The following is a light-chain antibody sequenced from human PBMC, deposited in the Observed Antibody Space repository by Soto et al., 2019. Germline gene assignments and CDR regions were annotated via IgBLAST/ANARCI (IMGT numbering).Light chain of an antibody. Sequence: EIVLTQSPGTLSLSPGERATLSCRASQSVSSSSYLAWYQQKPGQAPRPLIYGASSRATGIPARFSGSGSATDFSLTISRLEPEDFAVYYCRQYGSSPSYTFGQGTTLEIK. CDR1: QSVSSSSY. V-gene: IGKV3-20*01. CDR3: RQYGSSPSYT. CDR2: GAS. J-gene: IGKJ2*01.